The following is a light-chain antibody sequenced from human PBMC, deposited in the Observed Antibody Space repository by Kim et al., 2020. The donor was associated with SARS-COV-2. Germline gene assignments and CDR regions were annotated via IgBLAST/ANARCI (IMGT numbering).Light chain of an antibody. CDR2: GAS. CDR1: QSVSSS. Sequence: DIVMTQSPATLSLSPGDTAIVSCRASQSVSSSLAWYQQKRGQPPRLLMYGASTRAAGIPARFSGSGSGTDFTLTITRLQSEDFAIYFCQQYNNWLTFGGGTKLEI. CDR3: QQYNNWLT. V-gene: IGKV3D-15*01. J-gene: IGKJ4*01.